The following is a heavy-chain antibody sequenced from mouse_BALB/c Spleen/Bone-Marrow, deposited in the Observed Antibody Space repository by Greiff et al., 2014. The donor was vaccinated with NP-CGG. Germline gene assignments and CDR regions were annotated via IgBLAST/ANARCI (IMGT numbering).Heavy chain of an antibody. J-gene: IGHJ3*01. D-gene: IGHD2-10*02. V-gene: IGHV4-1*02. Sequence: DVMLVESGGGLVQPGGSLKLSCAASGFDFSGYWMSWVRQAPGKGLEWIGEINPDSSTINYSPSLRDKFIISRDNAKNTLYLQMSKVRSEDTALYYCARPYGNPVGFTYWGQGTLVTVSA. CDR2: INPDSSTI. CDR1: GFDFSGYW. CDR3: ARPYGNPVGFTY.